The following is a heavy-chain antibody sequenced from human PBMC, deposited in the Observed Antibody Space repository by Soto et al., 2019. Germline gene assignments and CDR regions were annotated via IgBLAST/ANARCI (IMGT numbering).Heavy chain of an antibody. Sequence: QVQLQESGPGLVKPSETLSLTCTVSGGSISSYYWSWIRQPPGKGLEWIGYIYYSGSTNYNPSLTGGGTIAVDPSTNQSSRKLRSVNAADTAVYYCAGRVPPDVCGQGPTVTVSS. J-gene: IGHJ6*02. CDR3: AGRVPPDV. CDR2: IYYSGST. CDR1: GGSISSYY. V-gene: IGHV4-59*08.